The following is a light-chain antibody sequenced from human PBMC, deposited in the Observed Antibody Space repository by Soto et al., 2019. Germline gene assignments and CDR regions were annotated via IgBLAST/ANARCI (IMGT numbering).Light chain of an antibody. V-gene: IGKV3-15*01. CDR3: QQRSNWPLT. J-gene: IGKJ4*01. CDR1: QSISRT. Sequence: EILMTQSPATLSVSPGEGLTLSCRASQSISRTLAWYQQRPGQAPRLLIYGASTRATGIPARFSGSGSGTEFTLTISSLQSEDFAVYYCQQRSNWPLTFGGGTKVDIK. CDR2: GAS.